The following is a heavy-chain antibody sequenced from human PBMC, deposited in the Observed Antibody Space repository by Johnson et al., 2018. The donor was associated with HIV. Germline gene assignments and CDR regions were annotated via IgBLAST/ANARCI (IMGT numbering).Heavy chain of an antibody. CDR2: IKRDGSAN. D-gene: IGHD6-6*01. CDR3: AKGTLYSSSSRAFDL. V-gene: IGHV3-7*01. Sequence: VQLVESGGGVVQPGGSLRLSCAASGFTFSDFWMTWVRQAPGKGLEWVASIKRDGSANYYVGSVQGRFTISRDNAKNSLYLQMTGLRPEDTAVYYCAKGTLYSSSSRAFDLWGQGTMVTVSS. CDR1: GFTFSDFW. J-gene: IGHJ3*01.